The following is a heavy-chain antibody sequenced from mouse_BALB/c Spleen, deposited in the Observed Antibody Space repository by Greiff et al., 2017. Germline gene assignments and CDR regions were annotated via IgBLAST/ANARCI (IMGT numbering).Heavy chain of an antibody. Sequence: EVQRVESGGGLVKPGGSLKLSCAASGFTFSDYYMYWVRQTPEKRLEWVATISDGGSYTYYPDSVKGRFTISRDNAKNNLYLQMSSLKSEDTAMCYCARLESYAISYYFDYWGQSATLAVSS. D-gene: IGHD6-1*02. V-gene: IGHV5-4*02. CDR2: ISDGGSYT. CDR1: GFTFSDYY. CDR3: ARLESYAISYYFDY. J-gene: IGHJ2*01.